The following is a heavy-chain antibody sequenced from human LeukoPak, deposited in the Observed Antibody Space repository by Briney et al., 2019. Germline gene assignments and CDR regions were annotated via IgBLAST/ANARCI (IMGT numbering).Heavy chain of an antibody. J-gene: IGHJ4*02. CDR2: IKQDGSEK. CDR3: TTRGTTVTTNYFDY. Sequence: GGSLRLSCAASGFTFSSYWMSWVRQAPGKGLEWVANIKQDGSEKYYVDSVKGRFTISRDNAKNTLYLQMNSLRAEDTAVYYCTTRGTTVTTNYFDYWGQGTLVTVSS. V-gene: IGHV3-7*03. CDR1: GFTFSSYW. D-gene: IGHD4-17*01.